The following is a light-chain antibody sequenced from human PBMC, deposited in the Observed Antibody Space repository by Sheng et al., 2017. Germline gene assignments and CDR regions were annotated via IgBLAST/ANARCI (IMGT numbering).Light chain of an antibody. CDR2: YDN. Sequence: QSVLTQPPSVSEAPRQRVTIPCSGGTSNIGSNGVTWYQQLPGKAPKLLIYYDNLLPSGVSDRFSGSKSGTSATLAISGLQSEDEADYYCAAWDDSLNGWIFGGGTKLTVL. V-gene: IGLV1-36*01. CDR1: TSNIGSNG. CDR3: AAWDDSLNGWI. J-gene: IGLJ2*01.